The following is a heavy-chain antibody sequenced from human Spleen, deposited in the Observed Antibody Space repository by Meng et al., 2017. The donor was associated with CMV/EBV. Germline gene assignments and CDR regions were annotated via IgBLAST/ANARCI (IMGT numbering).Heavy chain of an antibody. V-gene: IGHV2-5*02. CDR3: AHRRRAGGDLFDY. CDR2: NYWDDDK. Sequence: QITLKESGTTLVKPTHPLTLTCHFSGLSLNTDGLGVCWRRQPPGEALEWLALNYWDDDKSYSPSLKSRLTITKDTSDNQVVLTMTNVDPVDTATYYCAHRRRAGGDLFDYWGQGTLVTVSS. CDR1: GLSLNTDGLG. D-gene: IGHD2-21*02. J-gene: IGHJ4*02.